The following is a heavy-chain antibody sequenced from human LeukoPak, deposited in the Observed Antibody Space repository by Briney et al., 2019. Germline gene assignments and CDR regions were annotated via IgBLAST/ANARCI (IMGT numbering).Heavy chain of an antibody. Sequence: ALRLSCAASGCIFSSFAMHWVRQDAGKGREWLAGMSYHGSHTYFAASVKGRFSISRDDTNHTLHLRINSLRVEHTAVYFCARDPERLAQGYFDVWGRGTLVTVSS. CDR3: ARDPERLAQGYFDV. V-gene: IGHV3-30*04. CDR2: MSYHGSHT. J-gene: IGHJ2*01. CDR1: GCIFSSFA.